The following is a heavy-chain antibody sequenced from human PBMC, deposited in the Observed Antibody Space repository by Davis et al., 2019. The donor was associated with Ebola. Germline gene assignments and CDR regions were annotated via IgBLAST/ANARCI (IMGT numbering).Heavy chain of an antibody. Sequence: GESLKISCAASGFTFSSYAMSWVRQAPGKGLEWVSAISGSGGSTYYADSVKGRFTISRDNSKNTLYLQMNSLRADDTAVYYCARDSPIFGDYYGMDVWGQGTTVTVSS. J-gene: IGHJ6*02. CDR3: ARDSPIFGDYYGMDV. CDR1: GFTFSSYA. D-gene: IGHD3-3*01. V-gene: IGHV3-23*01. CDR2: ISGSGGST.